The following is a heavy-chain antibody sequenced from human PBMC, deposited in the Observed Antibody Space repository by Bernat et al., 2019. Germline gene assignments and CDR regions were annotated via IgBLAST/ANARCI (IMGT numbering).Heavy chain of an antibody. CDR3: AREHDYSNYFDY. CDR2: ISPYNGNT. Sequence: QVQLVQSGAEVKKPGASVKVSCKASGYTFTSYGISWLRQAHGQVLEWIGWISPYNGNTNYAQKLQGRVTMSTDTSTSTAYMELRSMRSDDTAVYYCAREHDYSNYFDYWGQGTLVTVSS. V-gene: IGHV1-18*01. J-gene: IGHJ4*02. D-gene: IGHD4-11*01. CDR1: GYTFTSYG.